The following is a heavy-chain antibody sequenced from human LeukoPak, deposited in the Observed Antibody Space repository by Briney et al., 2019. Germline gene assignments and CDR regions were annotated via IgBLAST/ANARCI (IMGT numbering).Heavy chain of an antibody. D-gene: IGHD5-18*01. Sequence: GGSLRLSCAASGFAFNTYWMHWVRQAPGTGLVWVSRINGDGSSTSYADFVKGRFTNSRDNAKNTLYLQMNSLRAEETAIYYCARDKGYSIDQWGQGTLVTVSS. CDR2: INGDGSST. J-gene: IGHJ5*02. CDR3: ARDKGYSIDQ. V-gene: IGHV3-74*01. CDR1: GFAFNTYW.